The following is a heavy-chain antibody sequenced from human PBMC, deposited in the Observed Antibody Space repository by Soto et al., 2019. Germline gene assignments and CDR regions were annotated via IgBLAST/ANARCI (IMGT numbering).Heavy chain of an antibody. J-gene: IGHJ6*02. CDR3: ARDTLRFWSGYYSYYYYGMDV. CDR2: INPSGGST. V-gene: IGHV1-46*01. CDR1: GYTFTSYY. D-gene: IGHD3-3*01. Sequence: ASVKVSCKASGYTFTSYYMHWVRQAPGQGLEWMGIINPSGGSTSYAQKFQGRVTMTRDTSTSTVYMELSSLRSEDTAVYYCARDTLRFWSGYYSYYYYGMDVWGQGTTVTVSS.